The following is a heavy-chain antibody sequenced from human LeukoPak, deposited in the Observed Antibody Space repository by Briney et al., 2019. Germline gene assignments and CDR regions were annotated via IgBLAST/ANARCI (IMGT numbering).Heavy chain of an antibody. CDR3: ASRGTSGWYQGGFDY. J-gene: IGHJ4*02. CDR2: IYSGGST. Sequence: GGSLRLSCAASGFTVSSNYMSWVRQAPGKGLEWVSVIYSGGSTYYADSVKGRFTISRDNSKNTLYLQMNSLRAEDTAVYYCASRGTSGWYQGGFDYRGQGTLVTVSS. CDR1: GFTVSSNY. V-gene: IGHV3-66*01. D-gene: IGHD6-19*01.